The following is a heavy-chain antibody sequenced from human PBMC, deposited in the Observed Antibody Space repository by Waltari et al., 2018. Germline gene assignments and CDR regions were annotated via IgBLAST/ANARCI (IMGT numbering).Heavy chain of an antibody. J-gene: IGHJ4*02. D-gene: IGHD1-26*01. Sequence: QVQLVQSGTEVKKPGASVQVYCQASGYSFTDYHLHWVRQTPGQGLEWLGLINPKNGDTGYAQNFLGRVTMTRDTSINTVYMDLSGLRSDDTAVFYCARDPGPIVGAPDYWGQGTLVTVSS. V-gene: IGHV1-2*02. CDR2: INPKNGDT. CDR3: ARDPGPIVGAPDY. CDR1: GYSFTDYH.